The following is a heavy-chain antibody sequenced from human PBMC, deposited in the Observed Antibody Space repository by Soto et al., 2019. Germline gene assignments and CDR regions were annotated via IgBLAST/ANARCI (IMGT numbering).Heavy chain of an antibody. CDR2: IEHSGST. CDR3: VSDSGNGWKDY. J-gene: IGHJ4*02. D-gene: IGHD6-19*01. CDR1: GGCISSSNW. V-gene: IGHV4-4*02. Sequence: SGTVSLNCADSGGCISSSNWWNWVRQPPGKGLEWIGEIEHSGSTNYNPSLKSRVTMSADKPKTQFSLKLSSVTAADTAVYSCVSDSGNGWKDYWGQGTLVTVS.